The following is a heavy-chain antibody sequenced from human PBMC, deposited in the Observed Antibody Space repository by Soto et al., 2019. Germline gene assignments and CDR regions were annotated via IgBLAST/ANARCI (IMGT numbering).Heavy chain of an antibody. CDR2: IYPGDSDT. CDR1: GYSFTSYW. V-gene: IGHV5-51*01. Sequence: GESLKISCEGSGYSFTSYWIGWVRQMPGKGLKWKGIIYPGDSDTRYSPSFQGQVTISADKSISTAYLQWSSLKASDTAMFYCVRLPGPPTYYDYYMDVWGKGTTVTVSS. CDR3: VRLPGPPTYYDYYMDV. J-gene: IGHJ6*03. D-gene: IGHD2-2*01.